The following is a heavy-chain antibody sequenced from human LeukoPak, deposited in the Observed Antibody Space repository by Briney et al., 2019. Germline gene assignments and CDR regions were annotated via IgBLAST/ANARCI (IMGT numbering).Heavy chain of an antibody. J-gene: IGHJ2*01. CDR1: GFTFSSYW. Sequence: PGGSLRLSCAASGFTFSSYWMHWVRQAPGKGLVWVSRINSDGSSTSYADSVKGRFTISRDNAKNTLYLQMNSLRAEDTAVYYCARGDDYGDYGWYFDLWGRGTLVTVSS. CDR3: ARGDDYGDYGWYFDL. V-gene: IGHV3-74*01. CDR2: INSDGSST. D-gene: IGHD4-17*01.